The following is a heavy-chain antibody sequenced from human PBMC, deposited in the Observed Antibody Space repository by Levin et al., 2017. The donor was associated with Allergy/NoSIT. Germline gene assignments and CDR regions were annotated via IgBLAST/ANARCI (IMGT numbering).Heavy chain of an antibody. D-gene: IGHD6-19*01. CDR2: IKQHGTER. CDR3: ATGQVPKDY. J-gene: IGHJ4*02. Sequence: PGGSLRLSCAASGFSFSNYWITWVRQAPGKGLEWVANIKQHGTERYYVDSVKGRFTISRDDAKNSVSLQMNSLRAEDTAVYYCATGQVPKDYWGQGTLVTVSS. V-gene: IGHV3-7*03. CDR1: GFSFSNYW.